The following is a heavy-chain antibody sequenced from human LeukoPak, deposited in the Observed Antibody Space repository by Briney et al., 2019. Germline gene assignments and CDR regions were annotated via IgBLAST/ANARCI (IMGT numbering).Heavy chain of an antibody. CDR1: GFTFSSYE. V-gene: IGHV3-48*03. CDR2: ISSSGSTI. Sequence: GGSLRLSCAASGFTFSSYEMNWVRQAPGKGLEWVSYISSSGSTIYYADSVKGRFTISRDNAKNSLYLQMNSLRAEDTAVYYCAGEYSSDAFDIWGQGTMVTVSS. J-gene: IGHJ3*02. CDR3: AGEYSSDAFDI. D-gene: IGHD6-13*01.